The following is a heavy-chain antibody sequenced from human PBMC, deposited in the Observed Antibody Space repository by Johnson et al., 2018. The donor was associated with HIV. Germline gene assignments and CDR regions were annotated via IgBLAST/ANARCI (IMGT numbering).Heavy chain of an antibody. CDR3: AKSPAKDHGGNSGAFDI. V-gene: IGHV3-20*04. Sequence: VQLVESGGGVVQPGRSLRLSCAASGFDFKSYAMTWVRQAPGKGLEWVSGINWNGGSTGYADSVKGRFTISRDNAKNSLYLQMNSLRAEDTAMYYCAKSPAKDHGGNSGAFDIWGQGTMVTVSS. CDR2: INWNGGST. D-gene: IGHD4-23*01. CDR1: GFDFKSYA. J-gene: IGHJ3*02.